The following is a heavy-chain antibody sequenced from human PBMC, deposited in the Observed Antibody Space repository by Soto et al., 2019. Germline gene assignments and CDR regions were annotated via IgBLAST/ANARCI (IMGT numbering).Heavy chain of an antibody. J-gene: IGHJ6*02. Sequence: ASVKVSCKASGYTFTGYYMHWVRQAPGQGLEWMGWINPNSGGTNYARKFQGWVTMTRDTSISTAYMELSRLRSDDTAVYYCARGRDFNSYYYYGMDVWGQGTTVTVSS. D-gene: IGHD3-3*01. CDR1: GYTFTGYY. CDR3: ARGRDFNSYYYYGMDV. CDR2: INPNSGGT. V-gene: IGHV1-2*04.